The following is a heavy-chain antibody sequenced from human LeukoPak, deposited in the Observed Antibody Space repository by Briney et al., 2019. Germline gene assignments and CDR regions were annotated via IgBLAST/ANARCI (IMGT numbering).Heavy chain of an antibody. V-gene: IGHV3-74*01. CDR1: GFTFSNYW. Sequence: GGSLRLSCAASGFTFSNYWMHWVRQAPGKGLVWVSRINTDVTVTRYADSVKGRFTISRDNAKNMLYLQMNSLTADDTSVYYCARAHQGYSSSSADFWGQGTLVTVSS. J-gene: IGHJ4*02. CDR3: ARAHQGYSSSSADF. D-gene: IGHD6-6*01. CDR2: INTDVTVT.